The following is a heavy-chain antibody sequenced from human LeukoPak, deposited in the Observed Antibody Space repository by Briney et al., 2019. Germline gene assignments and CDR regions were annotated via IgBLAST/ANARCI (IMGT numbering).Heavy chain of an antibody. CDR3: TTDYSVPDILTGYSYFDY. V-gene: IGHV3-15*01. CDR2: IKSKTDSGTT. Sequence: GGSLRLSCAASGFTFSNAWMSWVRQAPGKGLEWVGRIKSKTDSGTTDYAAPVKGRFTISRDDSKNTLYLQMNSLKTEDTAVYYCTTDYSVPDILTGYSYFDYWGQGTLVTVSS. J-gene: IGHJ4*02. D-gene: IGHD3-9*01. CDR1: GFTFSNAW.